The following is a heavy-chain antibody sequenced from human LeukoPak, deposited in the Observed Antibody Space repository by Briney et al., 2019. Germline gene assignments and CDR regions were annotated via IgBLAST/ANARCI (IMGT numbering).Heavy chain of an antibody. CDR2: IYPGDSDT. J-gene: IGHJ6*02. V-gene: IGHV5-51*01. Sequence: GESLKISCKGSGYSFTSYWIGWVRQMPGKGLEWMGIIYPGDSDTRYSPSFQDQVTISADKSISTAYLQWSSLKASDTAMYYCARATIGQRGIYYYGMDVWGQGTTVTVSS. CDR1: GYSFTSYW. CDR3: ARATIGQRGIYYYGMDV. D-gene: IGHD1-1*01.